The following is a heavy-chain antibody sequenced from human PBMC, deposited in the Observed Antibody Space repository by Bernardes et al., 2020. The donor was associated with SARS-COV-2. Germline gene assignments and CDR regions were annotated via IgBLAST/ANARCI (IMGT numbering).Heavy chain of an antibody. CDR3: ARLLSGYSYYFDY. V-gene: IGHV4-34*01. J-gene: IGHJ4*02. D-gene: IGHD3-3*01. CDR2: INHSGST. CDR1: GGSFSGYY. Sequence: SETLSLTCAVYGGSFSGYYWSWIRQPPGKGLEWIGEINHSGSTNYNPSLKSRVTISVDTSKNQFSLKLSSVTAADTAVYYCARLLSGYSYYFDYWGQGTLVTVSS.